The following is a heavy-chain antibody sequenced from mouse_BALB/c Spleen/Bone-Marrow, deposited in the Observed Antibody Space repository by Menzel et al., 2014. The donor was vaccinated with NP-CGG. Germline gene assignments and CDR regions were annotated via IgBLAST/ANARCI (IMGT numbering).Heavy chain of an antibody. D-gene: IGHD2-10*02. CDR2: IWGDGST. CDR3: ARREYGNYVAY. V-gene: IGHV2-6-7*01. Sequence: VQRVESGPGLVAPSQSLSITCTVSGSSLTGYGVNWVRQPPGKGLEWLGMIWGDGSTDYNSALKSRLSISKDNSKSQVFLKMNSLQTDDTARYYCARREYGNYVAYWGQGTLVTVSA. J-gene: IGHJ3*01. CDR1: GSSLTGYG.